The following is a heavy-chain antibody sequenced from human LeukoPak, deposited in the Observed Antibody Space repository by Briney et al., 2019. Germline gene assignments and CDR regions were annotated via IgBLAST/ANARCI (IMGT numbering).Heavy chain of an antibody. CDR1: GYTFTGYY. Sequence: GASVKVSCKASGYTFTGYYMHWVRQAPGQGLEWMGWINPSSGGTNYAQKFQGRVTMTRDTSINTVYMELSRLRSDDTAVYYCARDYAFRGSTVFWGYWGQGTLVTVSS. J-gene: IGHJ4*02. V-gene: IGHV1-2*02. D-gene: IGHD3-9*01. CDR3: ARDYAFRGSTVFWGY. CDR2: INPSSGGT.